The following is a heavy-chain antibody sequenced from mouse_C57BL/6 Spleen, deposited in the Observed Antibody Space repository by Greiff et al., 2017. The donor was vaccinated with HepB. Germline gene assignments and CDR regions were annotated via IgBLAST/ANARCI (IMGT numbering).Heavy chain of an antibody. CDR2: IDPSDSYT. CDR3: ARQGDYGYLYFDY. V-gene: IGHV1-69*01. D-gene: IGHD2-2*01. CDR1: GYTFTSYW. Sequence: QVQLQQPGAELVMPGASVKLSCKASGYTFTSYWMHWVKQRPGQGLEWIGEIDPSDSYTNYNQKFKGKSSLTVDKSSSTAYMQLSSLTSEDSAVYYCARQGDYGYLYFDYWGQGTTLTVSS. J-gene: IGHJ2*01.